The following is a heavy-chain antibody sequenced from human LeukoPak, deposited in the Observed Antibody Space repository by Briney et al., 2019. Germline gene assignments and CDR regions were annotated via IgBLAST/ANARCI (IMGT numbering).Heavy chain of an antibody. CDR1: GFTFSNYW. Sequence: PGGSLRLSCAASGFTFSNYWIRWVRQAPGKGLVWVSRINPAGNYGNYADSVKGRFTISRDNAKNTVYLQMNRLRAEDTALFYCVRDWDHFDFDSWGQGTLVTVSS. V-gene: IGHV3-74*01. CDR2: INPAGNYG. J-gene: IGHJ5*01. D-gene: IGHD1-26*01. CDR3: VRDWDHFDFDS.